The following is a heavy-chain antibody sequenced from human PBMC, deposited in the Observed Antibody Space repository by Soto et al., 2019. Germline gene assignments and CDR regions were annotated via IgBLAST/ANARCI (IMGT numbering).Heavy chain of an antibody. CDR3: AKDIGCSGGSYYSRSYYYYGMDV. CDR2: ISWNSGSI. D-gene: IGHD2-15*01. J-gene: IGHJ6*02. V-gene: IGHV3-9*01. Sequence: EVQLVESGGGLVQPGRSLRLSCAASGFTFDDYAMHWVRQAPGKGLEWVSGISWNSGSIGYADSVKGRFTISRDNAKNSLYLQMNSLRAEDTALYYCAKDIGCSGGSYYSRSYYYYGMDVWGQGTTVTVSS. CDR1: GFTFDDYA.